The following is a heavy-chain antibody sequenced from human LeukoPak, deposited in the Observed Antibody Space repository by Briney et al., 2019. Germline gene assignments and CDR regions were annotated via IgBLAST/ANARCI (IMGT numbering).Heavy chain of an antibody. CDR1: GFTFSNYA. J-gene: IGHJ4*02. D-gene: IGHD6-19*01. CDR3: AKGSSGWPEVGWGIDY. V-gene: IGHV3-23*01. Sequence: GGSLRLSCAASGFTFSNYAMNWVRQAPGKGLEWVSTIGESGGNTWYPDSVKGLFTISRDNSKNTLYLQMNSLRADDTALYYCAKGSSGWPEVGWGIDYWGQGTLVTVSS. CDR2: IGESGGNT.